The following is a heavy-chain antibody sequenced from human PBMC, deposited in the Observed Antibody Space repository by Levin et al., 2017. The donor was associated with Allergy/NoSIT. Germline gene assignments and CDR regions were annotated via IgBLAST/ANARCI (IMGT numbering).Heavy chain of an antibody. CDR2: IYYSGST. D-gene: IGHD3-16*01. V-gene: IGHV4-39*01. Sequence: NPSETLSLTCTVSGGSISSSSYSWGWIRQPPGKGLEWIGNIYYSGSTYYNPSLKSRVTISVDTSKNQFSLNLSSVTAADTAVYYCARRNHYGSYADYWGQGTLVTVSS. CDR1: GGSISSSSYS. CDR3: ARRNHYGSYADY. J-gene: IGHJ4*02.